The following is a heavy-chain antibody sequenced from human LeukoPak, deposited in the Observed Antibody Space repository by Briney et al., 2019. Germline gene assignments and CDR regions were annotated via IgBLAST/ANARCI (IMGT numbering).Heavy chain of an antibody. J-gene: IGHJ4*02. CDR3: AREAPSGVVVPAALAY. V-gene: IGHV3-48*03. Sequence: GGSLRLSCAASGFTFSYYEMSWVRQAPGKGLEWVSYISSASNTIYYADSVRGRFTISRYNAKKSLYLQMSSLRTDDTAIYYCAREAPSGVVVPAALAYWGQGTLVTVSS. D-gene: IGHD2-2*01. CDR2: ISSASNTI. CDR1: GFTFSYYE.